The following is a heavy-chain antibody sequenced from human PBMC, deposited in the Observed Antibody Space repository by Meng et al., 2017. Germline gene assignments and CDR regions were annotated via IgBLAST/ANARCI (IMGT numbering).Heavy chain of an antibody. V-gene: IGHV3-7*01. Sequence: GESLKISCAASGFTFSSYWMSWVRQAPGKGLEWVANIKQDGSEKYYVDSVKGRFPISRDNAKNSLYLQMNSLRAEDTAVYYCARAPDPYSSSWYLEFLGDSAFDIWGQGTMVTVSS. D-gene: IGHD6-13*01. CDR3: ARAPDPYSSSWYLEFLGDSAFDI. J-gene: IGHJ3*02. CDR2: IKQDGSEK. CDR1: GFTFSSYW.